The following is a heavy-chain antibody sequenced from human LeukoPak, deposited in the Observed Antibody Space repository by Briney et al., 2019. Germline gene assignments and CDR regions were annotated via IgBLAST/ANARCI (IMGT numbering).Heavy chain of an antibody. V-gene: IGHV1-2*06. CDR3: ARDLVGGIWSAGF. Sequence: ASVKVSCKASGYTFSGDYVHWVRQAPGQGLEWMGRITPNSGDTIYAQKFQGRATMTRDTSISAAYMELSSLTSDDTAIYYCARDLVGGIWSAGFWGQGTLVTVSS. J-gene: IGHJ4*02. CDR2: ITPNSGDT. CDR1: GYTFSGDY. D-gene: IGHD3-3*01.